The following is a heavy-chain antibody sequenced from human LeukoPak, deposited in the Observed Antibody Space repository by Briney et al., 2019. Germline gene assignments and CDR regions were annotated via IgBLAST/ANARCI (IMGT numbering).Heavy chain of an antibody. Sequence: GASVKVSCKASGYTFTGYYMHWVRQAPGQGLEWMGWINPNSGGTNYAQKFQGRVTMTRDTSIGTGYMDLTRLRSDDTAVYYCATVRMGATPFDYWGQGTLLTVSS. CDR1: GYTFTGYY. V-gene: IGHV1-2*02. CDR3: ATVRMGATPFDY. J-gene: IGHJ4*02. CDR2: INPNSGGT. D-gene: IGHD1-26*01.